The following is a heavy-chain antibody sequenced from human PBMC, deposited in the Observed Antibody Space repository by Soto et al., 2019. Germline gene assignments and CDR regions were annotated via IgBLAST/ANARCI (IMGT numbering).Heavy chain of an antibody. Sequence: GGSLRLSCAASGFTFSSYAMSWVRQAPGKGLEWVSAISGSGGSTYYADSVKGRFTISRDNAKNTLYLQMNSLRAEDTAVYYCAKDTPQRELRDRPIFDYWGQGTLVTVSS. CDR1: GFTFSSYA. V-gene: IGHV3-23*01. CDR3: AKDTPQRELRDRPIFDY. D-gene: IGHD1-26*01. J-gene: IGHJ4*02. CDR2: ISGSGGST.